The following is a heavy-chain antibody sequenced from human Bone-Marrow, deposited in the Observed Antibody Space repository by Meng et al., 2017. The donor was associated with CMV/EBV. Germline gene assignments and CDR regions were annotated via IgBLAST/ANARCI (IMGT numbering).Heavy chain of an antibody. CDR3: ARAPFGVVPAAIIGGWFDP. J-gene: IGHJ5*02. CDR2: IYYSGST. Sequence: SETLSLTCTVSGGTVSSGSYYWSCIRQPPGQGLVWIGYIYYSGSTNYDPSLKSRVTISVDTSKNQFYLKLSSVSAADTAVYYCARAPFGVVPAAIIGGWFDPWGQGTLVTVSS. D-gene: IGHD2-2*01. V-gene: IGHV4-61*01. CDR1: GGTVSSGSYY.